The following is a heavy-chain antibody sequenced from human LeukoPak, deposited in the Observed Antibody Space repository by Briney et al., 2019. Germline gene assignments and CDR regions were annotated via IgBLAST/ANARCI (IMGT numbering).Heavy chain of an antibody. D-gene: IGHD5/OR15-5a*01. CDR3: ARERDLRGAYCMDV. J-gene: IGHJ6*03. CDR1: GFTFRTYW. Sequence: GGSLRLSCAASGFTFRTYWMHWVRQAPGKGLVRVSRISSDGRNTIYPDAVKGRFTISRDNTNNILYLQMNSLRGDDTAVYYCARERDLRGAYCMDVWGKGTTVTVSS. V-gene: IGHV3-74*01. CDR2: ISSDGRNT.